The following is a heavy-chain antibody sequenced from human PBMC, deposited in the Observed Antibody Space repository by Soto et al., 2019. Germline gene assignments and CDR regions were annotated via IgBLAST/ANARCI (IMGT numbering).Heavy chain of an antibody. J-gene: IGHJ6*02. V-gene: IGHV4-34*01. CDR1: GGSFSGYY. D-gene: IGHD1-1*01. CDR2: INHSGST. CDR3: ATGVKLRGNYYYYGMDV. Sequence: SAILSLTCAVYGGSFSGYYWSWIRQPPGKGLEWIGEINHSGSTNYNPSLKSRVTISVDTSNNQFSLKLSSVTAADTAVYYCATGVKLRGNYYYYGMDVWGQGPRSPSP.